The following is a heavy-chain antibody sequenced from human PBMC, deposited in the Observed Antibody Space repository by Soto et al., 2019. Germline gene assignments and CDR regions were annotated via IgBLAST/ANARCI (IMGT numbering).Heavy chain of an antibody. J-gene: IGHJ6*03. D-gene: IGHD2-15*01. CDR3: ARHYCSGGSCQEYYYYYMDV. CDR1: GYSFTSYW. V-gene: IGHV5-51*01. Sequence: GESLKISCKGSGYSFTSYWIGWVRQMPGKGLEWMGIIYPGDSDTRYSPSFQGQVTISADKSISTAYLQWSSLKASDTAMYYCARHYCSGGSCQEYYYYYMDVWGKGTTVTVSS. CDR2: IYPGDSDT.